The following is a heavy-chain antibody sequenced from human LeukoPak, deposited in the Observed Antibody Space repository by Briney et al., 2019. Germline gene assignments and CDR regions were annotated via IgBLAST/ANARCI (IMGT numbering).Heavy chain of an antibody. CDR2: ISDSGSFI. V-gene: IGHV3-21*01. Sequence: GGALRLSCAASGVPCSDYSMNWVRQAPGKGLEWGSSISDSGSFIYYADSVMGRFTISRDNAKTSLYLQMTSLRVEDTDVYYCANHLACHHINCPPFDSWGQGTMVTASS. J-gene: IGHJ4*02. CDR3: ANHLACHHINCPPFDS. CDR1: GVPCSDYS. D-gene: IGHD2-15*01.